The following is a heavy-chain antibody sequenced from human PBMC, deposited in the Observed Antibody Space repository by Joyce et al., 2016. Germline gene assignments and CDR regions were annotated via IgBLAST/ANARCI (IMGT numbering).Heavy chain of an antibody. J-gene: IGHJ5*02. CDR3: ARERNFGDLSFDP. D-gene: IGHD4-17*01. Sequence: QVQLVQSGAEVKKPGASVKVSCKASGYTFTSYDINWVRQATGQGLEWIGWMKPNSGNTGYAQKFQGRVTMTRNTSISTAYMELRSLRSEDTAGYYCARERNFGDLSFDPWGQGTLVTVSS. CDR2: MKPNSGNT. CDR1: GYTFTSYD. V-gene: IGHV1-8*01.